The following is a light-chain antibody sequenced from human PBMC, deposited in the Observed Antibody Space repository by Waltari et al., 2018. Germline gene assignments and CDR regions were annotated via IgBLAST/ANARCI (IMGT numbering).Light chain of an antibody. CDR2: KDT. V-gene: IGLV3-25*03. CDR1: TLPNLY. J-gene: IGLJ3*02. CDR3: QSTDSSSTYTV. Sequence: SYDLTQPPSLSVSPGQTATIDCSAETLPNLYAYWYQQKPGQAPLLVISKDTERPSGIPERFSGSSSGTTVTLTISGVRAEDEGDYYCQSTDSSSTYTVFGGGTKLTVL.